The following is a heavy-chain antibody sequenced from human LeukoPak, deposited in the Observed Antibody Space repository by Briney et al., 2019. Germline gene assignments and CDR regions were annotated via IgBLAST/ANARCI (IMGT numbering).Heavy chain of an antibody. J-gene: IGHJ4*02. CDR2: ISSTSSTI. D-gene: IGHD6-13*01. CDR1: GFTFSTYS. CDR3: ARGGRSSSWLIDY. Sequence: PGGSLRLSCAASGFTFSTYSMNWVRQAPGKGLEWLSYISSTSSTIYYADSVKGRFTISRDNAKNSLYLLMNSLRAEDTAVYYCARGGRSSSWLIDYWGQGTLVTVSS. V-gene: IGHV3-48*04.